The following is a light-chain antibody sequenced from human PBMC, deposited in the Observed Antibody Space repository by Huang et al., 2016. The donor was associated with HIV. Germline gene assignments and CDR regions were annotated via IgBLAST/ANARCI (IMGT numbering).Light chain of an antibody. Sequence: DIVMTQSPLSLPVSPGEPASISGRSSQSLLHSNGYNYLDWYLQRPGQSPQLLIYLGSNRASGVTDSVSGGGSGTYFTLKISRVEAEDVGVYYCMQVLQTPRTFGQGTKVEIK. V-gene: IGKV2-28*01. CDR2: LGS. CDR3: MQVLQTPRT. CDR1: QSLLHSNGYNY. J-gene: IGKJ1*01.